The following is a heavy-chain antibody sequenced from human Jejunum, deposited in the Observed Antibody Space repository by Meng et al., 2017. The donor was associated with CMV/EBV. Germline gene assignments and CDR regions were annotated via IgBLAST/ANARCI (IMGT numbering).Heavy chain of an antibody. CDR3: AVGLSSSDFDY. CDR1: GYTVTGDY. CDR2: INPNSGGT. D-gene: IGHD6-6*01. Sequence: KASGYTVTGDYVHWVRQDPGQGLEWMGWINPNSGGTNYAQNFQGRVTMTRDTSISTAYMELSRLTSDDTAVYYCAVGLSSSDFDYWGQGTRVTVSS. V-gene: IGHV1-2*02. J-gene: IGHJ4*02.